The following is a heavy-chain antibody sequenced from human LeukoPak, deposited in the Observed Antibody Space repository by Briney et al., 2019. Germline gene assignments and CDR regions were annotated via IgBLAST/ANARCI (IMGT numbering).Heavy chain of an antibody. CDR2: INHSGST. Sequence: SETLSLTCAVYGGSFSGYYWSWIRQPPGKGLEWIGEINHSGSTNYNPSLKSRVTISVDTSKNQFSLKLSSVTAADTAVYYCASSFMVRGVVDRFDYWGQGTLVTVSS. CDR3: ASSFMVRGVVDRFDY. CDR1: GGSFSGYY. J-gene: IGHJ4*02. D-gene: IGHD3-10*01. V-gene: IGHV4-34*01.